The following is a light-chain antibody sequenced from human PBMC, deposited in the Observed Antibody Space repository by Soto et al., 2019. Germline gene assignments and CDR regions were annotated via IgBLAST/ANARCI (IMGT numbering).Light chain of an antibody. CDR1: SSNIGGNS. Sequence: QSVLTQPPSVSAAPGQKVTISCSGSSSNIGGNSVSWYQQLPGTAPKLLIYDDNKRPSGIPDRFSGSKSGTSATLGITGFQTGDEADYYCGSWDSTLSAYVYGISTKVTVL. V-gene: IGLV1-51*01. CDR2: DDN. CDR3: GSWDSTLSAYV. J-gene: IGLJ1*01.